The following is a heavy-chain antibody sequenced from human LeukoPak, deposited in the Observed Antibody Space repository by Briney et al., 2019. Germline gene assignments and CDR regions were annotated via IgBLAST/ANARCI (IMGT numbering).Heavy chain of an antibody. J-gene: IGHJ4*02. CDR2: INPGGGST. V-gene: IGHV1-46*01. D-gene: IGHD2-21*01. Sequence: ASVNVSCKASGYTFTRYHIHGVRQAPGQGREWMEIINPGGGSTSYAHRFQVRVTITSDTSPNTVYLEPGRLRSEETGVYYFSGGVIPHDFWGQGTLVTVSS. CDR1: GYTFTRYH. CDR3: SGGVIPHDF.